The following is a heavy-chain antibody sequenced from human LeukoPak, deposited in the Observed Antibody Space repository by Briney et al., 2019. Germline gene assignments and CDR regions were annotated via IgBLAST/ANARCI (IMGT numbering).Heavy chain of an antibody. CDR1: GFTFSSYN. CDR3: ARFPTTMVRGVIIGSGMDV. J-gene: IGHJ6*02. V-gene: IGHV3-48*02. D-gene: IGHD3-10*01. CDR2: ISSSSSTI. Sequence: GGSLRLSCAASGFTFSSYNMNWVRQAPGKGLEWVSYISSSSSTIYYADSVKGRFTISRDNPKNSLYLQMNSLRDEDTAVYYCARFPTTMVRGVIIGSGMDVWGQGTTVTVSS.